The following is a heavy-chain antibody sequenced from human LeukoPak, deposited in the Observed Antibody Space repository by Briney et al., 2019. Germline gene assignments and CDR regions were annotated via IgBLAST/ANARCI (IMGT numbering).Heavy chain of an antibody. CDR2: IRDSGDYA. V-gene: IGHV3-23*01. J-gene: IGHJ4*02. D-gene: IGHD2-21*01. Sequence: GGSLRLSCVGSGFTFSSYAMRWVRQAPGKGLEWVSVIRDSGDYAYYAASVAGRFTISRDNSKNTLFLQLNSLRAEDTAVYFCAKDSSIEKYGPSGECSPFDYWGQGTLVTVSS. CDR1: GFTFSSYA. CDR3: AKDSSIEKYGPSGECSPFDY.